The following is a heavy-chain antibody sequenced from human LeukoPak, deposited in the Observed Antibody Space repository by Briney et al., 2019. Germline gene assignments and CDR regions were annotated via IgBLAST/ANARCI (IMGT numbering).Heavy chain of an antibody. Sequence: PGGSLRLSCAASGFTFTNYWMNWVRQAPGKGLEWVANIKRDGSEKYYVDSVKGRFTISRDNAKNTLYLQMNSLRAEDTAVYYCAREATVVRGNTIDPWGQGTLVTVSS. CDR1: GFTFTNYW. CDR3: AREATVVRGNTIDP. CDR2: IKRDGSEK. J-gene: IGHJ5*02. D-gene: IGHD3-10*01. V-gene: IGHV3-7*01.